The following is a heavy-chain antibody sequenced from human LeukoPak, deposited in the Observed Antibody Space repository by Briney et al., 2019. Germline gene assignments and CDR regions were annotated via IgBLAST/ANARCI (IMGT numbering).Heavy chain of an antibody. CDR1: GYTFTGYY. CDR3: AREGDYYDSSRGMDV. CDR2: INPNSGGT. J-gene: IGHJ6*02. V-gene: IGHV1-2*02. Sequence: GASVKVSCKASGYTFTGYYMHWVRQAPGQGLEWMGWINPNSGGTNYAQKFQGRVTMTRDTSISTAYMELSRLRPDDTAVYYCAREGDYYDSSRGMDVWGQGTTVTVSS. D-gene: IGHD3-22*01.